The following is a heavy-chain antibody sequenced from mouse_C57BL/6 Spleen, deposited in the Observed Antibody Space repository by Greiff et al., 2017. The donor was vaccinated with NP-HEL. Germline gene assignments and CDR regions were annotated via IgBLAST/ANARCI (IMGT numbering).Heavy chain of an antibody. CDR2: ISSGGSYT. CDR3: ARQGNGNYVRGDAMDY. Sequence: EVQLVESGGDLVKPGGSLKLSCAASGFTFSSYGMSWVRQTPDKRLEWVATISSGGSYTYYPDSVKGRFTISRDNAKNTLYLQMSSLKSEDTAMYYCARQGNGNYVRGDAMDYWGQGTSVTVSS. D-gene: IGHD2-1*01. J-gene: IGHJ4*01. CDR1: GFTFSSYG. V-gene: IGHV5-6*01.